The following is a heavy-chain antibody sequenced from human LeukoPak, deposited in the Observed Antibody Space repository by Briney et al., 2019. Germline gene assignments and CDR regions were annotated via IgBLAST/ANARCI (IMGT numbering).Heavy chain of an antibody. CDR2: INPNSGGT. V-gene: IGHV1-2*06. D-gene: IGHD3-22*01. CDR1: GYTFTGYY. Sequence: ASVKVSCKASGYTFTGYYMHWVRQAPGQGLEWMGRINPNSGGTNYAQKVQGRATMTRDTSISTAYMELSRPRSDDTAVYYCARDPVGYYYDSSGLFDYWGQGTLVTVSS. J-gene: IGHJ4*02. CDR3: ARDPVGYYYDSSGLFDY.